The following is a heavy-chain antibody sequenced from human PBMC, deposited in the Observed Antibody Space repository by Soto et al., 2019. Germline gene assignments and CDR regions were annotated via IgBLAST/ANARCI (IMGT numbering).Heavy chain of an antibody. Sequence: ASVKVSCTASGYSFSDYYMHWVRQAPGQGLEWMGWINPDSGGTNYAQKFQGRVTMTRDSSITTAYMELTGLRSDDTAVYYCARDQMTTVTINDYYGMDVWGQGTTVTVS. CDR3: ARDQMTTVTINDYYGMDV. CDR1: GYSFSDYY. CDR2: INPDSGGT. D-gene: IGHD4-17*01. V-gene: IGHV1-2*02. J-gene: IGHJ6*02.